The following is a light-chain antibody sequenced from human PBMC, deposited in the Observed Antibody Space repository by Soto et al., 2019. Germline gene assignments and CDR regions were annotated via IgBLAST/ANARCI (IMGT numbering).Light chain of an antibody. Sequence: IQMTQSPSSLSASVGDRVTITCRARQTIGSSLNWYQQKPGKAPNLLIFTASSLQSVVPSRFNGSGSGTDFSLTISSLQPEDFAAYYCQQTYSDSPLTFGGVTKVEIK. CDR3: QQTYSDSPLT. J-gene: IGKJ4*01. V-gene: IGKV1-39*01. CDR1: QTIGSS. CDR2: TAS.